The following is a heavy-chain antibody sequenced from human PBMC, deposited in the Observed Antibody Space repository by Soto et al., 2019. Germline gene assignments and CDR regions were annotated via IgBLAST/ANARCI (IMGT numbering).Heavy chain of an antibody. D-gene: IGHD2-15*01. CDR1: GFTFSSYA. CDR2: ISGSGGTT. J-gene: IGHJ6*03. Sequence: GGSLRLSCVVSGFTFSSYAMNWVRQAPGKGLEWVSAISGSGGTTYYADSVKGRFTISRDNSKDTLYLQMDSLRAEDMAVYYCAKGGSHYYYYYMDVWDKGTTVTVSS. CDR3: AKGGSHYYYYYMDV. V-gene: IGHV3-23*01.